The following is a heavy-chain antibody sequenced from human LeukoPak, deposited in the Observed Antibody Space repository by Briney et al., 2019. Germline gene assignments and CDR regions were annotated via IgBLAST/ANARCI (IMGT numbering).Heavy chain of an antibody. Sequence: GSLRLSCAASGFTFSSYGMHWVRQAPGKGLEWIGYIYYSGTTNYNPSLKSRVTISVDTSKNQFSLKLSSVTAADTAVYYCARGVYIAAAQYGYWGQGTLVTVSS. D-gene: IGHD6-13*01. CDR2: IYYSGTT. V-gene: IGHV4-59*01. CDR1: GFTFSSYG. CDR3: ARGVYIAAAQYGY. J-gene: IGHJ4*02.